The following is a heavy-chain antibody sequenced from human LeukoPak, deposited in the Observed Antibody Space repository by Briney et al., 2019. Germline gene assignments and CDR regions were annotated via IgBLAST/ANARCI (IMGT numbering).Heavy chain of an antibody. D-gene: IGHD3-3*02. CDR3: AILAGDSVTFDI. Sequence: GGSLRLSCAASGSSGTTNYMSWVRQAPGKGLEWVSSISSSSSYIYYADSVKGRFTISRDNAKNSLYLQMNSLRAEDTAVYYCAILAGDSVTFDIWGQGTMDTVSS. J-gene: IGHJ3*02. CDR2: ISSSSSYI. CDR1: GSSGTTNY. V-gene: IGHV3-21*01.